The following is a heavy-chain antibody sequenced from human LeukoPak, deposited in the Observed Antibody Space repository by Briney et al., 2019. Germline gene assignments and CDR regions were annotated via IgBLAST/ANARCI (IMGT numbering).Heavy chain of an antibody. J-gene: IGHJ4*02. CDR1: GFTFVDYT. Sequence: GGSLRLSCAASGFTFVDYTMHWVRQAPGKGLEWVSGISWNSGSIGYADSVKGRFTISRDNAKNSLYLQMNSLRAEDTAVYYCATPLDYYDRSDSHQGGDWGQGTLVTVSS. CDR2: ISWNSGSI. D-gene: IGHD3-22*01. CDR3: ATPLDYYDRSDSHQGGD. V-gene: IGHV3-9*01.